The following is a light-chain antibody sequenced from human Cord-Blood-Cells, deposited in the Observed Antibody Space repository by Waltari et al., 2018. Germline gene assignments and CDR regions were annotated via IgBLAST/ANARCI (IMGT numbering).Light chain of an antibody. V-gene: IGLV3-21*04. CDR2: YDS. CDR3: QVWDSSSDHPWV. Sequence: SYVLTQPPSVSVAPGKTARITCGGNNLASQSGPWYQQKPGQAPVLVIYYDSDRPSGIPERFSGSNSGNTATLTISRVEAGDEADYYCQVWDSSSDHPWVFGGGTELTVL. CDR1: NLASQS. J-gene: IGLJ3*02.